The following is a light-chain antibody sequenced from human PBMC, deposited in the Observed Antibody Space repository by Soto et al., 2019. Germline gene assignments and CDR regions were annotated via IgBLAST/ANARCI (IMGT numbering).Light chain of an antibody. CDR3: QPYNKT. V-gene: IGKV1-5*03. CDR1: QSISNW. J-gene: IGKJ1*01. CDR2: NAS. Sequence: DIQMTQSPSTLSAAVGDRVTIACRASQSISNWLAWYQQKPGKAPKLLIYNASNLETGVPSRFSGSGSGTEFTSTISNLHPEDFATQYCQPYNKTFGQGTKVEFK.